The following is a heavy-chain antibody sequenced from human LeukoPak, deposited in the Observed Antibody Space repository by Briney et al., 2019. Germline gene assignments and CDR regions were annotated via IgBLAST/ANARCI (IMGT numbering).Heavy chain of an antibody. J-gene: IGHJ2*01. CDR2: IKQDGTEK. CDR3: ARNRYFDL. Sequence: GGSLRLSCAASGFTFTTYWLGWVRQPPGKGLEWVANIKQDGTEKYYVDSVKGRFTISRDNAKNSLFLQMNSLRAEDTAVYYCARNRYFDLWGRGTLVTVSS. CDR1: GFTFTTYW. V-gene: IGHV3-7*01.